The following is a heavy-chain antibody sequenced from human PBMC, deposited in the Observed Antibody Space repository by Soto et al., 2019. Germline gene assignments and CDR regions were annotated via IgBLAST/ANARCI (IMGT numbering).Heavy chain of an antibody. J-gene: IGHJ4*02. V-gene: IGHV3-30-3*01. CDR1: GFTFSSYA. D-gene: IGHD3-9*01. CDR2: ISYDGSNK. CDR3: ARDSYYDILTGYLTDY. Sequence: GGSLRLACAASGFTFSSYAMHWVRQAPGKGLEWVAVISYDGSNKYYADSVKGRFTISRDNSKNTLYLQMNSLRAEDTAVYYCARDSYYDILTGYLTDYWGQGTLVTVSS.